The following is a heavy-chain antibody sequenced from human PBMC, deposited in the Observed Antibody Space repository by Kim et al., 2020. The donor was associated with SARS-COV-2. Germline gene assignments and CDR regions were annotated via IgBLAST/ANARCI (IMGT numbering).Heavy chain of an antibody. CDR1: GFAFSDFY. Sequence: GGSLRLSCTASGFAFSDFYMNWIRQTPEKGLEWVSYISQTGTDIMYADSVKGRFTISRDNAKNSVSLQMNSLRVEDTAVYYCVKTARLADYWGQGTLVTVSS. J-gene: IGHJ4*02. V-gene: IGHV3-11*06. CDR3: VKTARLADY. D-gene: IGHD1-1*01. CDR2: ISQTGTDI.